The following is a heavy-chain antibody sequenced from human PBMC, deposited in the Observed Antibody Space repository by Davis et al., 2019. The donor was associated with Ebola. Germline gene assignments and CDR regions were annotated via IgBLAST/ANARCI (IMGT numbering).Heavy chain of an antibody. CDR1: GGSISSGGYY. CDR3: AREIMGYCSSTSCGGI. Sequence: PSETLSLTCTVSGGSISSGGYYWSWIRQHPGKGLEWIGYIYYSGSTYYNPSLKSRVTISVDTSKNQFSLKLSSVTAADTAVYYCAREIMGYCSSTSCGGIWGQGTMVTVSS. D-gene: IGHD2-2*01. J-gene: IGHJ3*02. V-gene: IGHV4-31*03. CDR2: IYYSGST.